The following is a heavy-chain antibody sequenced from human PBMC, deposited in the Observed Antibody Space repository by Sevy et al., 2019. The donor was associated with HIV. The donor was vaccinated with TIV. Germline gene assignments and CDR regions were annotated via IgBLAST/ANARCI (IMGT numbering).Heavy chain of an antibody. CDR3: ARDGGGGTTNSGMDV. J-gene: IGHJ6*02. Sequence: ASVKVSCKASGYTFTGDYLHWVRQAPGQGLEWVGRVYPNSGGTNYAQKFQGRATMTRDTSISTAYMELSNLRSDDTAVYYCARDGGGGTTNSGMDVWGQGTTVTVSS. CDR2: VYPNSGGT. CDR1: GYTFTGDY. D-gene: IGHD1-7*01. V-gene: IGHV1-2*06.